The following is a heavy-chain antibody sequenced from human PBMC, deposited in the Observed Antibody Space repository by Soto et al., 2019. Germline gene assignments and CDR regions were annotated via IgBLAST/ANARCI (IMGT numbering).Heavy chain of an antibody. V-gene: IGHV1-18*01. D-gene: IGHD3-3*01. Sequence: GASVKVSCKASGYTFTSYGISWVRQAPGQGLEWMGWISAYNGNTNYAQKLQGRVTMTTDTSTSTAYMELRSLRSDDTAVYYCARRKYYDFWSGYSPNWFDPWGQGTLVTVSS. CDR3: ARRKYYDFWSGYSPNWFDP. CDR1: GYTFTSYG. J-gene: IGHJ5*02. CDR2: ISAYNGNT.